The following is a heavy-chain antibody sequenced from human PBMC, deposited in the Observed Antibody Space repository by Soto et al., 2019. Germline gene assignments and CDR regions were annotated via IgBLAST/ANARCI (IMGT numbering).Heavy chain of an antibody. CDR2: IYYSGST. Sequence: QPGKGLEWIGYIYYSGSTYYNPSLKSRVTISVDTSKNQFSLKLSSVTAADTAVYYCARACLYGSGSYPDYWGQGTLVTVSS. CDR3: ARACLYGSGSYPDY. V-gene: IGHV4-31*02. D-gene: IGHD3-10*01. J-gene: IGHJ4*02.